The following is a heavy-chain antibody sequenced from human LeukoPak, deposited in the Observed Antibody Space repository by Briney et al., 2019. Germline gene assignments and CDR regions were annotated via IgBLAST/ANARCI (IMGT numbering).Heavy chain of an antibody. CDR1: GGSISSSSYY. J-gene: IGHJ4*02. CDR3: ARDGLSYGSGWLGVDY. CDR2: IYHSGST. Sequence: SETLSLTCTVSGGSISSSSYYWGWIRQPPGKGLEWIGSIYHSGSTYYNSSPKSRVTISVDTSKNQFSLKLSSVTAADTAVYYCARDGLSYGSGWLGVDYWGQGTLVTVSS. V-gene: IGHV4-39*07. D-gene: IGHD6-19*01.